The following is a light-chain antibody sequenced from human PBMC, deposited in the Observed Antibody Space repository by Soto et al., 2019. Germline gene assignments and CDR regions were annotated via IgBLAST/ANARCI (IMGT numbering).Light chain of an antibody. CDR1: QSVRSNY. V-gene: IGKV3-20*01. CDR3: QQYGISPYT. CDR2: GAS. J-gene: IGKJ2*01. Sequence: EIVLTQSPGTLSFSPGERATLSCRSSQSVRSNYLAWYQQKPGQAPRLLIYGASSRATGIPERFSGSGSGTDFTLIISRLEPEDCAVYYCQQYGISPYTFGQGAKLEIK.